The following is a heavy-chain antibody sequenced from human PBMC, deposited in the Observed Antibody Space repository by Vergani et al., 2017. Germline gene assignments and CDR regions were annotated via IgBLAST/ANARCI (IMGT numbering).Heavy chain of an antibody. V-gene: IGHV3-11*04. Sequence: LEESGGGSVTPGGSLRLSCAASGFKFSDHYMSWIRQAPGKGLEWVSHISPGASTVSYTDSVTGRFTISRDNSKSTMYLQMNSLRDEDTGVYYCARDLRLLYNRFDPWGQGTLVTVSS. J-gene: IGHJ5*02. CDR1: GFKFSDHY. CDR2: ISPGASTV. D-gene: IGHD1-14*01. CDR3: ARDLRLLYNRFDP.